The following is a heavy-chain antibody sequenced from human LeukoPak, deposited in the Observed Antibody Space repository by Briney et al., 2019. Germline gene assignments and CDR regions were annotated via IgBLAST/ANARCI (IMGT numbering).Heavy chain of an antibody. CDR3: AREVRPGDPFDS. CDR1: GFTFSSYW. J-gene: IGHJ4*02. D-gene: IGHD4-17*01. Sequence: GGSLRLSCAASGFTFSSYWMHWVRQAPGKGLARVSRINNDGSSTSYADSVKGRFTISRDNAKNTLYMQMNILRAENTALYYCAREVRPGDPFDSWGQGTLVTAS. CDR2: INNDGSST. V-gene: IGHV3-74*01.